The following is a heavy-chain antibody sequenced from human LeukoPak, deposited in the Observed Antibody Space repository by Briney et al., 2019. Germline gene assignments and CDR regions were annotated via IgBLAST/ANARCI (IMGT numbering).Heavy chain of an antibody. CDR3: ARDSGERGSGSYLIAY. V-gene: IGHV1-2*02. CDR1: GYTFTSYD. CDR2: INPNSGGT. D-gene: IGHD3-10*01. Sequence: ASVKVSCKASGYTFTSYDINWVRQATGQGLEWMGWINPNSGGTNYAQKFQGRATMTRDTSISTAYMELSRLRSDDTAVYYCARDSGERGSGSYLIAYWGQGTLVTVSS. J-gene: IGHJ4*02.